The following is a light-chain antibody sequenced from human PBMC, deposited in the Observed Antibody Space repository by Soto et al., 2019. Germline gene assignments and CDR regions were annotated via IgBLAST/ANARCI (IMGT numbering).Light chain of an antibody. CDR1: QSVSSN. CDR3: QQYNNWRT. CDR2: GAS. Sequence: EIVMTQSPATLSVSPGERATLSCRASQSVSSNLAWYQQKPVPAPRLLTYGASTRATGIPARFSGSGSGTEFTLTISSLQSEDFAVYYCQQYNNWRTFGQGTKVEIK. V-gene: IGKV3-15*01. J-gene: IGKJ1*01.